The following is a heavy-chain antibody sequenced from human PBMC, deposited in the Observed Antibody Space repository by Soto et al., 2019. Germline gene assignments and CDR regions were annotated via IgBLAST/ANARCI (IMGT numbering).Heavy chain of an antibody. D-gene: IGHD6-19*01. V-gene: IGHV4-30-2*01. J-gene: IGHJ4*02. Sequence: SETLSLTCDVSGDTISTGGYTWAWIRQPPGEALEWIGHTYHSGNPYYNPSLKSRVTISVDRSKNQFSLKLSSVTAADTAVYYCARGGWKLFDYWGQGTLVTVSS. CDR2: TYHSGNP. CDR1: GDTISTGGYT. CDR3: ARGGWKLFDY.